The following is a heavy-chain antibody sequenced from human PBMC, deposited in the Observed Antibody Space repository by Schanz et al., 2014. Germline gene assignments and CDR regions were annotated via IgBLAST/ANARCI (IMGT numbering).Heavy chain of an antibody. CDR1: GFIFSNYG. J-gene: IGHJ5*02. V-gene: IGHV3-30*03. CDR3: ARDLEGYDGGGGGFDP. Sequence: QVQLVESGGGVVQPGGSLRLSCAASGFIFSNYGMHWVRQAPGKGLEWVAAMSYDGSIKYYGDSVKGRFTISRDNSKNTLYLHMNTLRSEDTAVYYCARDLEGYDGGGGGFDPWGQGTLVTVSS. D-gene: IGHD2-21*01. CDR2: MSYDGSIK.